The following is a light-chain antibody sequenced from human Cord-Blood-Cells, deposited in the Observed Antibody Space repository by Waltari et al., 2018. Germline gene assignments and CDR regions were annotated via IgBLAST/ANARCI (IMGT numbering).Light chain of an antibody. CDR3: CSYAGSSTYV. V-gene: IGLV2-23*01. CDR1: SSDVGSYNL. J-gene: IGLJ1*01. CDR2: EGS. Sequence: QSALTQPASVSGSPGQSITISCTGTSSDVGSYNLVSWYQQHPGEAPKLMIYEGSKWPSGVSNRFSGSKSGNTASLTISGLQAEDEADYYCCSYAGSSTYVFGTGTKVTVL.